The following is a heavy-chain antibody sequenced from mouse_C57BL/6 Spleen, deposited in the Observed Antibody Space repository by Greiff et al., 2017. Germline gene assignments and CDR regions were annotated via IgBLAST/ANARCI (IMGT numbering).Heavy chain of an antibody. CDR2: ISYDGSN. J-gene: IGHJ2*01. CDR3: ARDSDGYPYYFDY. V-gene: IGHV3-6*01. Sequence: DVQLVESGPGLVKPSQSLSLTCSVTGYSITSGYYWNWIRQFPGNKLEWMGYISYDGSNNYNPSLKNRISITRDTSKNQFFLKLNSVTTEDTATYYCARDSDGYPYYFDYWGQGTTLTVSS. D-gene: IGHD2-3*01. CDR1: GYSITSGYY.